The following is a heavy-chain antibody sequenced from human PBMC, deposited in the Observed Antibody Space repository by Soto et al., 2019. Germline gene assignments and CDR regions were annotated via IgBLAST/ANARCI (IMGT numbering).Heavy chain of an antibody. J-gene: IGHJ4*02. CDR2: ISGRGDKT. V-gene: IGHV3-23*01. CDR1: GFAFNDFA. Sequence: EVHLLESGGDLVLPGGSLRLSCAASGFAFNDFAMNWVRQAPGKGPEWLSTISGRGDKTFHIDAVKGRFNLPRDNSKHKMFLQMNSLRAEDTAIYYCAKGASHAPFEKWGRGTLVTVSS. CDR3: AKGASHAPFEK.